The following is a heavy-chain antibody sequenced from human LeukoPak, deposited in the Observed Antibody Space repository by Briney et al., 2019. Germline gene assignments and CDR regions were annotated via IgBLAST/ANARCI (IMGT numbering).Heavy chain of an antibody. CDR1: GASVSNASYY. CDR2: VYYSGST. D-gene: IGHD3-10*01. J-gene: IGHJ4*02. CDR3: ARVRYGSGSYYFDN. Sequence: PSETLSLTCTVSGASVSNASYYWIWIRQPPGKGLDWIGYVYYSGSTNYSPSLKSRVTVSVDTSKNQFSLKLTSVTAADTAVYYCARVRYGSGSYYFDNWGQGTLVTVSS. V-gene: IGHV4-61*01.